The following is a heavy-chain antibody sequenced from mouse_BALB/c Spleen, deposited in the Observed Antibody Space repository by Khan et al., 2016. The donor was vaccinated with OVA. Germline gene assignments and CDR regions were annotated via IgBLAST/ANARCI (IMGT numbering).Heavy chain of an antibody. CDR1: GYTFTTYW. Sequence: QVQLKESGAEPAKPGASVKMSCKASGYTFTTYWMHWVKQRPGLGLEWIGYINPTSGYTDYNEKFKDRATLSADKSSSTAYMQLSSLTSEDSAVYYCTRDRIDYWGQGTTLTVSS. CDR2: INPTSGYT. J-gene: IGHJ2*01. V-gene: IGHV1-7*01. CDR3: TRDRIDY.